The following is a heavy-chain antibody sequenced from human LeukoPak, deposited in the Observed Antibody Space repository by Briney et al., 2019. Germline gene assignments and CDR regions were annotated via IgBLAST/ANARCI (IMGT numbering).Heavy chain of an antibody. D-gene: IGHD6-19*01. CDR3: ARGTREQWLVFSPFYYMDV. V-gene: IGHV4-59*01. CDR2: IYYSGST. J-gene: IGHJ6*03. Sequence: PSETLSLTCTVSGGSISSYYWSWIRQPPGKGLEWIGYIYYSGSTNYNPSLKSRVTISVDTSKNQFSLKLSSVTAADTAVYYCARGTREQWLVFSPFYYMDVWGKGTTVTISS. CDR1: GGSISSYY.